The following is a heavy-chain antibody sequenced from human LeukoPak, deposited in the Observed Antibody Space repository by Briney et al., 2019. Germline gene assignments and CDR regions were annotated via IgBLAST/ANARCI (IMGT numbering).Heavy chain of an antibody. J-gene: IGHJ4*02. V-gene: IGHV3-7*01. D-gene: IGHD3-16*01. CDR3: AKDKIWGEDYFDY. CDR1: GFTFSSYW. Sequence: GGSLRLSCAASGFTFSSYWMSWVRQAPGKGLEWVANIKQDGSEKYYVDSVKGRFTICRDNAKNTLYLQMNSLRVEDTAVYYCAKDKIWGEDYFDYWGQGTLVTVSS. CDR2: IKQDGSEK.